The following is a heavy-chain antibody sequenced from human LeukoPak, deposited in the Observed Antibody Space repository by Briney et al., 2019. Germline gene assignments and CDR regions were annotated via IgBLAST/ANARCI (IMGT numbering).Heavy chain of an antibody. CDR2: IYSGGST. Sequence: GGSLRLSCAASGFTVSSNYMSWVRQAPGKGLEWVSVIYSGGSTYYADSVKGRFTISRDNSKNTLYLQMNSLRAEDTAVYYCASHRSGLYYYGMDVWGQGTTVTVSS. D-gene: IGHD6-19*01. J-gene: IGHJ6*02. V-gene: IGHV3-53*01. CDR3: ASHRSGLYYYGMDV. CDR1: GFTVSSNY.